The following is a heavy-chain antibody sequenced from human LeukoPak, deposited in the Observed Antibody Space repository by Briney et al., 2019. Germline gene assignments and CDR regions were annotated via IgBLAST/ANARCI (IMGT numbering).Heavy chain of an antibody. CDR3: AKQYSSDWNGLAEYFQH. J-gene: IGHJ1*01. V-gene: IGHV3-30*18. Sequence: GGSLRLSCAASGFIFSTYDMHWVRQAPGKGLEWVAVISYDGSNKYYGDSVKGRFTISRDNSKNTLYLQMNSLRAEDTAVYYCAKQYSSDWNGLAEYFQHWGQGTLLTVSS. CDR2: ISYDGSNK. CDR1: GFIFSTYD. D-gene: IGHD6-19*01.